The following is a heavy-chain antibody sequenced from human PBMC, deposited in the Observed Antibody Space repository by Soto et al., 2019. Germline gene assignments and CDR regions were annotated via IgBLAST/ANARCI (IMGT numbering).Heavy chain of an antibody. V-gene: IGHV3-53*01. D-gene: IGHD1-26*01. J-gene: IGHJ4*02. CDR2: IYRGGDT. CDR1: GFTVSDNY. Sequence: GGSLRLSCAASGFTVSDNYMNWVRQAPGKGLEWVSTIYRGGDTYYTDSVKGRFTISRDNSKNTLYLQMNSLRAEDTAVYYCAKHLPSGSYYGDFFDYWGQGTLVTVSS. CDR3: AKHLPSGSYYGDFFDY.